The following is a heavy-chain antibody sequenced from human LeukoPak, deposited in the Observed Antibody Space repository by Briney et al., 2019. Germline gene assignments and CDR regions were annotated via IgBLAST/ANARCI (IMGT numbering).Heavy chain of an antibody. D-gene: IGHD3-22*01. CDR2: ISGSGGST. Sequence: PGRSLRLSCAASGFTFSSYGMHWVRQAPGKGLEWVSAISGSGGSTYYADSVKGRFTITRDNSKNTLYLQMNSLRAEDTAVYYCARGGARYDDDSSGYYFDHWAQGTLVTVSS. CDR3: ARGGARYDDDSSGYYFDH. J-gene: IGHJ4*02. V-gene: IGHV3-23*01. CDR1: GFTFSSYG.